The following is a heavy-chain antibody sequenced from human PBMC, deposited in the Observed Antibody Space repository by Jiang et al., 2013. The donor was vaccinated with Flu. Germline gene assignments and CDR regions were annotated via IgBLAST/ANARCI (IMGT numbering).Heavy chain of an antibody. CDR1: GGSISSGGYY. J-gene: IGHJ3*02. Sequence: GSGLVKPSQTLSLTCTVSGGSISSGGYYWNWIRQHPGKGLEWIGYIYYSGSTYYNPSLKSRVTISVDTSKNQFSLKLSSVTAADTAVYYCARAEALSGSNPAAFDIWGQGTMVTVSS. V-gene: IGHV4-31*03. D-gene: IGHD3-22*01. CDR2: IYYSGST. CDR3: ARAEALSGSNPAAFDI.